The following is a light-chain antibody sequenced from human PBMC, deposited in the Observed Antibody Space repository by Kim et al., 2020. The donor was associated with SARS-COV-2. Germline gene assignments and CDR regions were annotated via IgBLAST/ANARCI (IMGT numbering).Light chain of an antibody. CDR1: QSVGSY. V-gene: IGKV3-11*01. J-gene: IGKJ5*01. CDR3: QQRSSWPLT. Sequence: DIVLTQSPATLSLSPGERATLSCRASQSVGSYLNWYQQKPGQAPRLLIYDARDRVTAIPPRFSGGGSGTDFTLTISSLEPEDFAVYYCQQRSSWPLTFGQGTRLEIK. CDR2: DAR.